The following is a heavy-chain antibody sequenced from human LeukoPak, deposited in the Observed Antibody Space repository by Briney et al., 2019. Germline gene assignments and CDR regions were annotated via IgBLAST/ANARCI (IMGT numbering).Heavy chain of an antibody. D-gene: IGHD3-3*01. CDR1: GGSISSYY. Sequence: SETLSLTCTVSGGSISSYYWSWIRQPPGKGLEWIGYTYYSGSTNYNPSLKSRVTISVDTSKNQFSLKLSSVTAADTAVYYCARVKLEWNYYYYYMDVWGKGTTVTVSS. J-gene: IGHJ6*03. V-gene: IGHV4-59*08. CDR2: TYYSGST. CDR3: ARVKLEWNYYYYYMDV.